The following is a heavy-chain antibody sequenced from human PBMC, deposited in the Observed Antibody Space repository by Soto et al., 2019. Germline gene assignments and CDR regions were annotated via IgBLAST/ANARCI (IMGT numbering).Heavy chain of an antibody. CDR1: GVTFSNYA. V-gene: IGHV3-23*01. J-gene: IGHJ4*02. D-gene: IGHD3-10*01. CDR3: AKQRADYGSGADTFYFDS. Sequence: GGSLRLSCTVSGVTFSNYAMNWVRQAPGKRLEWVSSLSGSGGTTYYADSVKGRFIISRDNSKNTLYLLMNSLRAEDTALYYCAKQRADYGSGADTFYFDSWGQGALVTVSS. CDR2: LSGSGGTT.